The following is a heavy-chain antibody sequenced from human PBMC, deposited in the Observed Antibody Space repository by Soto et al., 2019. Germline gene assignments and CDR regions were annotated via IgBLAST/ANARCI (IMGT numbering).Heavy chain of an antibody. CDR3: ARTVDGYCDS. J-gene: IGHJ4*01. Sequence: APAKVSCPASRVILNRSALSRFRQAPGQGAEWMGWLSTYNGDTNYAQKFQGRVTMTTDTSTSTAYMDLRSLRSVVRAVYYCARTVDGYCDSWGQGTLVTVS. D-gene: IGHD2-8*01. CDR1: RVILNRSA. CDR2: LSTYNGDT. V-gene: IGHV1-18*01.